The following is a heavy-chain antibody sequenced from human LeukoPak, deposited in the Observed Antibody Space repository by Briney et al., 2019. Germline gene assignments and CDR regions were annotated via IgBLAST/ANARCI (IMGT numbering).Heavy chain of an antibody. CDR1: GFTFSSYS. J-gene: IGHJ2*01. V-gene: IGHV3-21*01. Sequence: PGGSLRLSCAASGFTFSSYSMNWVRQAPGKGLEWVSSISSSSSYIYYADSVKGRFTISRDNAKNSLYLQMNSLRAEDTAVYYCARDPSAGIAVAGTPLGYFDLWGRGTLVTVSS. D-gene: IGHD6-19*01. CDR2: ISSSSSYI. CDR3: ARDPSAGIAVAGTPLGYFDL.